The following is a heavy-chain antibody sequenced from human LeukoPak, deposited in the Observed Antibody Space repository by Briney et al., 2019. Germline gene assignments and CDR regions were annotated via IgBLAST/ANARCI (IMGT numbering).Heavy chain of an antibody. Sequence: GRSLRLYGAASGITFTNACMSWVRQAPGQGLDLLGRIKSKTDGGTIDYAAPVKGRFTISRDDSKITLYLQMNSLKIEDTAVYYCTTDRGIAVRPVFGSWGQGTLVTVSS. CDR2: IKSKTDGGTI. CDR3: TTDRGIAVRPVFGS. D-gene: IGHD6-6*01. CDR1: GITFTNAC. J-gene: IGHJ4*02. V-gene: IGHV3-15*01.